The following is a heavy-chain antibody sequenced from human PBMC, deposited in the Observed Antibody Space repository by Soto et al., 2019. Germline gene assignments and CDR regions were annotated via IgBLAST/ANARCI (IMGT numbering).Heavy chain of an antibody. V-gene: IGHV4-39*01. CDR2: IYYSGST. CDR3: ARRERAAGTDWWFGP. Sequence: QLQLQESGPGLVKPSETLSLTCTVSGGSISSSSFHWGWIRQPPGKGLEWLGSIYYSGSTDYSPSLKSRLTITVDTSKTQFSLKLSSVTAADTAVYYCARRERAAGTDWWFGPWGQGTLVTVSS. CDR1: GGSISSSSFH. D-gene: IGHD6-13*01. J-gene: IGHJ5*02.